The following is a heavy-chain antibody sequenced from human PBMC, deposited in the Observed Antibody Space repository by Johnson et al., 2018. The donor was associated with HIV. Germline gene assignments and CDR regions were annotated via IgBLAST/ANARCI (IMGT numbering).Heavy chain of an antibody. J-gene: IGHJ3*02. D-gene: IGHD2-15*01. CDR1: GFTFSNAW. CDR2: IKSKTDGGTT. Sequence: QLVESGGGLVKPGGSLRLSCAASGFTFSNAWMSWVRQAPGTGLEWVGRIKSKTDGGTTDYAAPVKGRFTISRDDSKNTLYLQMNTLRAGETALYYCARVAADRSGSGAFDIWGQGTMVTVSS. CDR3: ARVAADRSGSGAFDI. V-gene: IGHV3-15*01.